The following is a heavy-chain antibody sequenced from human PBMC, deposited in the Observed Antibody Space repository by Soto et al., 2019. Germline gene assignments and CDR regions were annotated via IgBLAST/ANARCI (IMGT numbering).Heavy chain of an antibody. CDR3: ARGVLH. J-gene: IGHJ4*01. CDR1: GGITSSYS. CDR2: IYYSGST. V-gene: IGHV4-59*01. Sequence: SETLFLTCTVSGGITSSYSGGWIRQPPGKGLEWIGYIYYSGSTNYNPSLKSRVTISVDTSKNQFSLKLSSVTAADTAVYYCARGVLHWGQGTLVT.